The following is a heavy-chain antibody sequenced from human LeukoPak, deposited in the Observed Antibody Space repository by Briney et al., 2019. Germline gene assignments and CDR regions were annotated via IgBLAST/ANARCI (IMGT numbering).Heavy chain of an antibody. D-gene: IGHD2-15*01. J-gene: IGHJ4*02. CDR2: ISYDGSNK. V-gene: IGHV3-30*18. Sequence: GGSLRLSCAASGFSFSDYGMHWVRQAPGKGLEWVAVISYDGSNKYYADSVKGRFTISRDNSKNTLYLQMNSPRAEDTAVYYCAKDKDTDSYYFDYWGQGTLVTVSS. CDR1: GFSFSDYG. CDR3: AKDKDTDSYYFDY.